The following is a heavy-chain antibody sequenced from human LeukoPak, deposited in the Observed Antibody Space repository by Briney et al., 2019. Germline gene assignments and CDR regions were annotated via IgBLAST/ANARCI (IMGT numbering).Heavy chain of an antibody. J-gene: IGHJ4*02. Sequence: GGSLRLSCAASGFTLSTFWMNWVRQAPGKGLEWVAVIWYDGSNKYYADSVKGRFTISRDNSKNTLYLQMSSLRAEDTAVYYCARDLHPDTRPFFDYWGRGTLVTVSS. CDR1: GFTLSTFW. CDR2: IWYDGSNK. V-gene: IGHV3-33*08. CDR3: ARDLHPDTRPFFDY.